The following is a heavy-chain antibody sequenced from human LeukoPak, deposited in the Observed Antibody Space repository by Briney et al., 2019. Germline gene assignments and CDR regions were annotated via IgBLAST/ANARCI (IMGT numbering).Heavy chain of an antibody. V-gene: IGHV3-53*01. J-gene: IGHJ4*02. CDR1: GFTVSSNY. Sequence: GGSLRLSCAASGFTVSSNYMSWVRQAPGKGLEWVSVIYSGGSTYYADSVKGRFTISRDNAKNSLYLQMNSLRAEDTALYYCARAGIAAAGTEEYFDYWGQGTLVTVSS. CDR3: ARAGIAAAGTEEYFDY. D-gene: IGHD6-13*01. CDR2: IYSGGST.